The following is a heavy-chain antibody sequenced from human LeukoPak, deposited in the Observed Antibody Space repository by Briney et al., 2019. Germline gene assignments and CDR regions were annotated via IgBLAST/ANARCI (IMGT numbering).Heavy chain of an antibody. V-gene: IGHV3-11*04. CDR2: IGSSGRTI. Sequence: GGSLRLSCAASGFTFSDYYMSWIRQAPGKGLEWVSYIGSSGRTIYYADSVKGRFTISRDNAKNSLYLQMNSLRAEDTAVYFCARLGPVNKDHYIDVGGKGTTVTISS. CDR3: ARLGPVNKDHYIDV. D-gene: IGHD4-17*01. J-gene: IGHJ6*03. CDR1: GFTFSDYY.